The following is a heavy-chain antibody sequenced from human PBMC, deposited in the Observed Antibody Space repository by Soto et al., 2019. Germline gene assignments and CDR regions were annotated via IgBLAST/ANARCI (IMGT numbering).Heavy chain of an antibody. CDR1: GYSISSGYY. CDR3: ARSGYSYGYAIFDY. V-gene: IGHV4-38-2*01. D-gene: IGHD5-18*01. CDR2: IYHSGST. J-gene: IGHJ4*02. Sequence: PSETLSLTCAVSGYSISSGYYWGWIRQPPGKGPEWIGSIYHSGSTYYNPSLKSRVTISVDTSKNQFSLKLSSVTAADAAVYYCARSGYSYGYAIFDYWGQGTLVTVSS.